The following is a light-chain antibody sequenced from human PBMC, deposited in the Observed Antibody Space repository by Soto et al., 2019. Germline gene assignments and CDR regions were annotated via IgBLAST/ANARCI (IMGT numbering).Light chain of an antibody. V-gene: IGKV3-15*01. CDR3: KQYDNWPPTT. Sequence: EVVMTQSPATLPVSLGERATLSCRASQSVSSNVAWYQQKPGLAPRLLIHTSATRATGIPARFSGRGSGTCFTLTISGLQSEDFATYYCKQYDNWPPTTFGQGTRL. CDR2: TSA. J-gene: IGKJ5*01. CDR1: QSVSSN.